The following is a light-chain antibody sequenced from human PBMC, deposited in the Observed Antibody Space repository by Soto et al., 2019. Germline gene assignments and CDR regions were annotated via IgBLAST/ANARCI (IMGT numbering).Light chain of an antibody. V-gene: IGKV1-12*01. CDR1: QCISNW. J-gene: IGKJ4*01. CDR3: QQGNSFPLT. Sequence: DIQMTQSPSSVSASVGDRLTITFRASQCISNWLAWYQQKPGKAPNLLIYAASSLRSGVPSRFSGRRSGTDFTLTISNLQPEDFGSYYCQQGNSFPLTFGGGTKVEIK. CDR2: AAS.